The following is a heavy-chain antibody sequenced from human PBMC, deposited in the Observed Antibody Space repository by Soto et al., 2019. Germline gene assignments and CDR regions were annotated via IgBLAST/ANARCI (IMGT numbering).Heavy chain of an antibody. CDR1: GYTLPGYY. CDR2: LNPNSGGT. CDR3: ARAFSSSKGLVDY. Sequence: QVQLVQSGAEVKKPGASVKVSCKASGYTLPGYYMHWVRQAPGQGLAWMGWLNPNSGGTNYGQKFQGRVTMTSETTISKAYMELSRLRSDDTAVYYCARAFSSSKGLVDYWGQGTLVTGSS. J-gene: IGHJ4*02. D-gene: IGHD6-6*01. V-gene: IGHV1-2*02.